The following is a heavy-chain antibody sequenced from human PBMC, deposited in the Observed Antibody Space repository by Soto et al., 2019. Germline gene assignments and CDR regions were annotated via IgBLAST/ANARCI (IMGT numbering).Heavy chain of an antibody. CDR2: IKQDGSEK. D-gene: IGHD6-13*01. J-gene: IGHJ6*02. CDR3: ARAVAAAGDYYYGMDV. CDR1: GFTFSSYW. V-gene: IGHV3-7*05. Sequence: GGSLRLSCAASGFTFSSYWMSWVRQAPGKGLEWVANIKQDGSEKYYVDSVKGRFTISRDNAKNSLYLQMNSLRAEDTAVYYCARAVAAAGDYYYGMDVWGQGTTVTVSS.